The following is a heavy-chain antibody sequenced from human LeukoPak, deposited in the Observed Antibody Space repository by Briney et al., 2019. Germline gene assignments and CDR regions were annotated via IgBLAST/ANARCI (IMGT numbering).Heavy chain of an antibody. D-gene: IGHD5-18*01. J-gene: IGHJ4*02. CDR1: GGSISSSSYY. CDR2: IYYSGST. CDR3: ARSLVDTAMVSFDY. Sequence: KPSETLSLTCTVSGGSISSSSYYWGWIRQPPGKGLEWIGSIYYSGSTYYNPSLKSRVTISVDTSKNQFSLKLSSVTAADTAVYYCARSLVDTAMVSFDYWGQGTLVTVSS. V-gene: IGHV4-39*07.